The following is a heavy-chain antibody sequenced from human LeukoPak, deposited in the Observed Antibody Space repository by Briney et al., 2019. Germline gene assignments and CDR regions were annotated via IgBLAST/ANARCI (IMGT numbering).Heavy chain of an antibody. CDR2: ISAYNGNT. J-gene: IGHJ4*02. V-gene: IGHV1-18*01. CDR1: GYTFTRYG. D-gene: IGHD1-26*01. Sequence: ASVKVSCKASGYTFTRYGISWVRQAPGQGLEWMGWISAYNGNTNYAQKLQGRVTMTTDTSTSTAYIELRSLRSDATAVYYCARDASGIVGATTFDSWGQGTLVTVSS. CDR3: ARDASGIVGATTFDS.